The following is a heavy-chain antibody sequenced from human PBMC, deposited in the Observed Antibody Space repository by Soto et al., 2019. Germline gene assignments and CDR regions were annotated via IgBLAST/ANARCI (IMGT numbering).Heavy chain of an antibody. CDR2: IYYSGST. V-gene: IGHV4-39*01. J-gene: IGHJ4*02. CDR1: GGSISSSSYY. D-gene: IGHD2-15*01. CDR3: ATSNRYCSGGSCSYYFDY. Sequence: QLQLQESGPGLVKPSETLSLTCTVSGGSISSSSYYWGWIRQPPGKGLEWIGSIYYSGSTYYNPSLKSRATISVDTSKNQFSLKLSSVTAADTAVYYCATSNRYCSGGSCSYYFDYWGQGTLVTVSS.